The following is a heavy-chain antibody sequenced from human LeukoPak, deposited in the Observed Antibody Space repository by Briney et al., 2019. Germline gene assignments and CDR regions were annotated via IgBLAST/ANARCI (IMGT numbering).Heavy chain of an antibody. CDR2: INHSGST. Sequence: KPSETLSLICAVYGGSFSGYYWSWIRQPPGKGLEWIGEINHSGSTNYNPSLKSRVTISVDTSKNQFSLKLSSVTAADTAVYYCARGAAHDSSGPTRIFQHWGQGTLVTVSS. J-gene: IGHJ1*01. CDR1: GGSFSGYY. D-gene: IGHD3-22*01. V-gene: IGHV4-34*01. CDR3: ARGAAHDSSGPTRIFQH.